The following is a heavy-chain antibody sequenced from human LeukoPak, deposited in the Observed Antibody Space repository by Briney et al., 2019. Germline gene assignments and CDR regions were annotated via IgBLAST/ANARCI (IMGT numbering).Heavy chain of an antibody. Sequence: SETLSLTCAVYGGSFSGYYWSWIRQPPGKGLKWIGEINHSGRTKYNPSLKSRVTISVDTSKNQFSLKLSSGTAADTAVYYCARDRRLVRGPGGFDPWGQGTLVTVSS. J-gene: IGHJ5*02. CDR1: GGSFSGYY. D-gene: IGHD3-10*01. CDR3: ARDRRLVRGPGGFDP. V-gene: IGHV4-34*01. CDR2: INHSGRT.